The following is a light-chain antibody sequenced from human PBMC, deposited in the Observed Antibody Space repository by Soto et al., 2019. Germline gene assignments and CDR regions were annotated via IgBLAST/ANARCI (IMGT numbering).Light chain of an antibody. V-gene: IGLV8-61*01. Sequence: QAVVTQEPSVSVSPGGTVTLTCGLNSGSVSISYSPTWYQQTPCQAPRTLIYTTDTRSSGVPDRFSGSILGNKAALTITGAQPHDESDYYCALYMGNGVSVFGGGTKLTVL. CDR1: SGSVSISYS. J-gene: IGLJ2*01. CDR3: ALYMGNGVSV. CDR2: TTD.